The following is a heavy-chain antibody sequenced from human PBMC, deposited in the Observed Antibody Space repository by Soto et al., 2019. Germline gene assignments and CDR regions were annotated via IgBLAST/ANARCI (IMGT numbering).Heavy chain of an antibody. J-gene: IGHJ4*02. CDR3: ARTFYYGSGTSDY. V-gene: IGHV4-31*03. CDR1: GGSISSGESY. Sequence: PSETLSLTCTVSGGSISSGESYWTWIRQHPGTGLEWIGYIYYSGSAYYNPSLKSRVTISVDTSRSQFSLKLSSVTAADTAVYYCARTFYYGSGTSDYWGQGTLVT. CDR2: IYYSGSA. D-gene: IGHD3-10*01.